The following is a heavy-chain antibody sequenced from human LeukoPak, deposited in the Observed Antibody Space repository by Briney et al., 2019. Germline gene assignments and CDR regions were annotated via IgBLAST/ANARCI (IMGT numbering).Heavy chain of an antibody. CDR3: ARGENNYGYYYFDY. J-gene: IGHJ4*02. CDR1: GFTFSSYS. D-gene: IGHD5-18*01. Sequence: PGGSLRLSCVASGFTFSSYSMNWVRQAPGKGLEWVSSISSSSSYIYYAESMKGRFTISRDSAKNSLYLQMNSLRAEDTAVYYCARGENNYGYYYFDYWGQGTLVTVSS. V-gene: IGHV3-21*01. CDR2: ISSSSSYI.